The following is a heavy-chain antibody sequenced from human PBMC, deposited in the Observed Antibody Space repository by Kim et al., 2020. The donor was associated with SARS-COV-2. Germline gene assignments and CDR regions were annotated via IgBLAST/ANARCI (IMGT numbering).Heavy chain of an antibody. J-gene: IGHJ6*02. CDR3: ARARTYYYGSGSPYYYYGMDV. V-gene: IGHV3-21*01. CDR1: GFTFSSYS. Sequence: GGSLRLSCAASGFTFSSYSMNWVRQAPGKGLEWVSSISSSSSYIYYAESVKGRFTISRDNAKNSLYLQMNSLRAEDTAVYYCARARTYYYGSGSPYYYYGMDVWGQGTTVTVSS. CDR2: ISSSSSYI. D-gene: IGHD3-10*01.